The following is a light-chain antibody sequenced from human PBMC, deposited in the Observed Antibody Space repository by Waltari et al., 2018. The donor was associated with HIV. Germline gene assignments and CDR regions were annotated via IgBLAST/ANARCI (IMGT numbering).Light chain of an antibody. CDR3: QSFDSSLGGWV. J-gene: IGLJ3*02. Sequence: QSVLTQPPSVSGAPGQRVTLPCPGRSSNIGPPPDVPWYQQFPGTAPKLLIYGNSNRPSGVPDRFSGSRSGTSSSLAISGLQAEDEAHYYCQSFDSSLGGWVFGGGTKLTVL. CDR1: SSNIGPPPD. CDR2: GNS. V-gene: IGLV1-40*01.